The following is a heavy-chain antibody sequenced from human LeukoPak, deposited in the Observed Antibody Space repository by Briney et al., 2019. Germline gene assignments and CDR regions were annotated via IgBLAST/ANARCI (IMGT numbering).Heavy chain of an antibody. V-gene: IGHV3-7*03. D-gene: IGHD6-13*01. CDR2: IKQDGSEK. CDR1: GFTFSNYW. J-gene: IGHJ5*02. CDR3: TTDPGIAAAGILSASDWFDP. Sequence: PGGSLRLSCAASGFTFSNYWMSWVRQAPGKGLEWVANIKQDGSEKYYVDPVKGRFTISRDNAKNSLYVQMNSLKTEDTAVYYCTTDPGIAAAGILSASDWFDPWGQGTLVTVSS.